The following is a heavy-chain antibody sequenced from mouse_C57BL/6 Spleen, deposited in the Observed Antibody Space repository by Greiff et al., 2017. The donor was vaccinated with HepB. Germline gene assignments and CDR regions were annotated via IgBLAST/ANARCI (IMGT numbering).Heavy chain of an antibody. J-gene: IGHJ1*03. Sequence: QVQLQQPGAELVKPGASVKLSCKASGYTFTSYWMQWVKQRPGQGLEWIGEIDPSDSYTNYNQKFKGKATLTVDTSSSTAYMQLSSLTSEDSAVYYCARPYGSSRYFDVWGTGTTVTVSS. CDR1: GYTFTSYW. D-gene: IGHD1-1*01. CDR3: ARPYGSSRYFDV. V-gene: IGHV1-50*01. CDR2: IDPSDSYT.